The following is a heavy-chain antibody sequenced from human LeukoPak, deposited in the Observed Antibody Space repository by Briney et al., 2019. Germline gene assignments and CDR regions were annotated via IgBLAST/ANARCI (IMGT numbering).Heavy chain of an antibody. Sequence: GGSLRLSCAASGFTFSNAWMSWVRQAPGKGLEWVSAISGSGGSTYYADSVKGRFTISRDNSKNTLYLQMNSLRAEDTAVYYCAREEWELLRPSFDYWGQGTLVTVSS. CDR2: ISGSGGST. D-gene: IGHD1-26*01. V-gene: IGHV3-23*01. CDR3: AREEWELLRPSFDY. CDR1: GFTFSNAW. J-gene: IGHJ4*02.